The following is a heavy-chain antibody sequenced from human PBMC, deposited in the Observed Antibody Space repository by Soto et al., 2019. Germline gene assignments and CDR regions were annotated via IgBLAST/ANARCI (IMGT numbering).Heavy chain of an antibody. CDR2: INAGNGNT. J-gene: IGHJ3*02. D-gene: IGHD7-27*01. Sequence: ASVKVSCKASGYTFTSYAMHWVRQAPGQRLEWMGWINAGNGNTKYSQKFQGRVTITRDTSASTAYMELSSLRSEDTELYYCARPITWGSSPHKRKNDAFDIWGQGTMVTVSS. CDR3: ARPITWGSSPHKRKNDAFDI. V-gene: IGHV1-3*01. CDR1: GYTFTSYA.